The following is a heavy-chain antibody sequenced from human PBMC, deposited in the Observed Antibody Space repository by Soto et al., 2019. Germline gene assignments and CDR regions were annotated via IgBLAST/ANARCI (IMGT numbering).Heavy chain of an antibody. Sequence: QPGGSLRLSCAASGFTFTNYAMTWVRQAPGKGLEWVSISSGSGSGGSTNYSDSVKGRFTISRDNSKNTLYLQMNSLRVEDTAVYYCAKGRDDYRNYVFDYWGQGTLVTVSS. CDR1: GFTFTNYA. D-gene: IGHD4-4*01. CDR3: AKGRDDYRNYVFDY. J-gene: IGHJ4*02. V-gene: IGHV3-23*01. CDR2: SSGSGSGGST.